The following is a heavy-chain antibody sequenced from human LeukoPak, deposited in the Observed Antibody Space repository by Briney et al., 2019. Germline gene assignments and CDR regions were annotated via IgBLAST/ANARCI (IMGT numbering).Heavy chain of an antibody. Sequence: SGGSLRLSCAASGFTLSSYAMSWVRQGPGKGLGWVSAVSVSGNTYPADSVNGRFTISRDSSKNTLSLQMNSLRAGDAAVYYCAKAPVTTCSGAYCYPSDYWSQGTLVTVSS. D-gene: IGHD2-15*01. CDR1: GFTLSSYA. V-gene: IGHV3-23*01. CDR2: VSVSGNT. J-gene: IGHJ4*02. CDR3: AKAPVTTCSGAYCYPSDY.